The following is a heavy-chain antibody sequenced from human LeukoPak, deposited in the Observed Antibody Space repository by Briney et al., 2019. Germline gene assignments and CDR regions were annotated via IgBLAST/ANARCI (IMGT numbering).Heavy chain of an antibody. Sequence: PGGSLRLSCAASGFTFSSYSMNWVRQAPGKGLEWVSYISSSSSTIYYADSVKGRFTISRDNAKNSLYLQMNSLRAEDTAVYYCEGGSYYYYYMDVWGKGTTVTVSS. D-gene: IGHD3-16*01. CDR1: GFTFSSYS. CDR2: ISSSSSTI. CDR3: EGGSYYYYYMDV. V-gene: IGHV3-48*01. J-gene: IGHJ6*03.